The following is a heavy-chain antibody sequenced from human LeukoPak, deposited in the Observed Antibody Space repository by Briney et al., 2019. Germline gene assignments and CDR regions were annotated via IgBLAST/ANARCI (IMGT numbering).Heavy chain of an antibody. CDR1: GFTFSGYS. J-gene: IGHJ4*02. CDR2: IRSSGYPT. V-gene: IGHV3-48*01. CDR3: VRDPDALDY. Sequence: GGSLRLSCAASGFTFSGYSMNWVRQAPGKGLEWVSYIRSSGYPTHYADSVKGRFTISRDNAKSSVYLQMNSLRGEDTAVYYCVRDPDALDYWGQGTLVTVSS.